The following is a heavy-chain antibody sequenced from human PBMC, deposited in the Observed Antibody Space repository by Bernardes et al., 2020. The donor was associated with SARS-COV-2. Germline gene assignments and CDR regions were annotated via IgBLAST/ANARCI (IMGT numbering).Heavy chain of an antibody. Sequence: ASVKVSCKASGYSFSSYGIIWVRQAPGQGLEWMGWISAYNGNIEYAQKFQGRVTMTTDTSANTGYMDLRSLRSDDTAVYYCARESTPGLRAIGYWGQGTLVTASS. J-gene: IGHJ4*02. D-gene: IGHD3-16*01. CDR3: ARESTPGLRAIGY. V-gene: IGHV1-18*01. CDR2: ISAYNGNI. CDR1: GYSFSSYG.